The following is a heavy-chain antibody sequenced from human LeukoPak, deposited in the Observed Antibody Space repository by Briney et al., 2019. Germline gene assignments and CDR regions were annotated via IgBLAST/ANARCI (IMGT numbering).Heavy chain of an antibody. CDR2: IWYDGSNL. V-gene: IGHV3-33*01. CDR3: ARDKNYYGSGSPSLDAFDI. CDR1: GFPFSSYG. J-gene: IGHJ3*02. D-gene: IGHD3-10*01. Sequence: GGSLRLSCAAFGFPFSSYGMHCVRQPPGKGLQWLALIWYDGSNLYYADSVKGRFTISKDSSKNTLYLHMNSLRAEDTAVYYCARDKNYYGSGSPSLDAFDIWGQGTMVTVSS.